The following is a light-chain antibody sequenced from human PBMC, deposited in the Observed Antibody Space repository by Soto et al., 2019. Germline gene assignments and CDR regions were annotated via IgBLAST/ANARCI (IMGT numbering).Light chain of an antibody. CDR1: SGHSSYA. V-gene: IGLV4-69*01. Sequence: VVTQSPSASASLGVSVKLTCTLSSGHSSYAIAWHQQQPEKGPRYLMKLNSDGSHSKGDGIPDRFSGSSSGAERYLTISSLQSEDEADYYCQTWGTGIMVFGGGTKLTVL. CDR2: LNSDGSH. CDR3: QTWGTGIMV. J-gene: IGLJ2*01.